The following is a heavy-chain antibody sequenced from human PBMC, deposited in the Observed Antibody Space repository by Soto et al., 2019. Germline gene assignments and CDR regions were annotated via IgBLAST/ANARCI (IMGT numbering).Heavy chain of an antibody. CDR1: GASIRSSTYQ. CDR2: IYYSGTT. V-gene: IGHV4-30-4*08. CDR3: ARALIQLWPHYYYGMDV. Sequence: SETLSLTCTVSGASIRSSTYQWGWIRQPPGKGLEWIGYIYYSGTTYYNPSLKSRVTISVDTSKNQFPLKVSSVTAADTAVYYCARALIQLWPHYYYGMDVWGQGTTVTVSS. J-gene: IGHJ6*02. D-gene: IGHD5-18*01.